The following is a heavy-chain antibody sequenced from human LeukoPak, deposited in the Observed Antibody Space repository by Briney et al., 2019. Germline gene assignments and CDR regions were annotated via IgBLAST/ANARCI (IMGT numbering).Heavy chain of an antibody. J-gene: IGHJ4*02. V-gene: IGHV3-9*01. CDR3: IKDAPNGSIDY. Sequence: GGSLRLSCAASGFTMRNHWMSWVRQAPGKGLECVSTISWTGDKVAYAGSVKGRFTVSRDNAKNSLFLQMNSLRTDDTALYYCIKDAPNGSIDYWGQGTLVTVSS. D-gene: IGHD2-8*01. CDR1: GFTMRNHW. CDR2: ISWTGDKV.